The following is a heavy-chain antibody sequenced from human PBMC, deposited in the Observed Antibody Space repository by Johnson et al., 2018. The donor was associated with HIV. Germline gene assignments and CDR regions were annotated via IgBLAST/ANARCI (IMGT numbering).Heavy chain of an antibody. V-gene: IGHV3-66*03. Sequence: VQLVESGGGLIQPGGSLRLSCAASGFTVSSNYMSWVRQAPGKGLEWVSVIYSAGSTYYADSVKGRFTISRDNSKNTLYLQMNSLRAEDTAVYYCAKSGLFVLVVYAPDVFDIWGQGTMVTVSS. CDR1: GFTVSSNY. CDR3: AKSGLFVLVVYAPDVFDI. J-gene: IGHJ3*02. CDR2: IYSAGST. D-gene: IGHD2-8*02.